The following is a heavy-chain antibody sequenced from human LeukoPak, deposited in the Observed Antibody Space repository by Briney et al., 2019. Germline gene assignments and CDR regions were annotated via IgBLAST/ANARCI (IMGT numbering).Heavy chain of an antibody. CDR2: IKQDGREK. Sequence: GGSLRLSCAASGFTFSSYWMSWVRQAPGKGLEWVANIKQDGREKYYVDSVKGRFTISRDNAKNSPYLQMNSLRAEDTAVYYCARGDSSGYFDYWGQGTLVTVSS. V-gene: IGHV3-7*01. CDR1: GFTFSSYW. D-gene: IGHD3-22*01. J-gene: IGHJ4*02. CDR3: ARGDSSGYFDY.